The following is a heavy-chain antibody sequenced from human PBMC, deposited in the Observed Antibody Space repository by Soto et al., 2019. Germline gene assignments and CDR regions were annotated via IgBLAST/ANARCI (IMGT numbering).Heavy chain of an antibody. V-gene: IGHV3-23*01. D-gene: IGHD1-26*01. CDR1: GFTFSSYA. Sequence: GGSLRLSCAASGFTFSSYAMSWVRQAPGKGLEWVSAVSGSGGTTYYADSVKGRFTISRDNSKNTVYLQMKSLRAGDTAVYYCARATSESSLGYFDYWGQGTLVTVSS. J-gene: IGHJ4*02. CDR3: ARATSESSLGYFDY. CDR2: VSGSGGTT.